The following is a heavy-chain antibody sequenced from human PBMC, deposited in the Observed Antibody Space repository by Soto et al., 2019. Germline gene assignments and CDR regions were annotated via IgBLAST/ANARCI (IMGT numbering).Heavy chain of an antibody. CDR3: ARRARPDFYYMDV. V-gene: IGHV3-64*01. CDR1: GFTLSGYA. CDR2: ISSNGVGT. D-gene: IGHD6-6*01. J-gene: IGHJ6*03. Sequence: EVQLAESGGGLAQPGGSLRLSCAASGFTLSGYAMDWVRQAPGKGLEYVSGISSNGVGTYYANPVQGRFTISRDNSKNTVYLQMGSLRPEDMAVYYCARRARPDFYYMDVWGKGTTVTVS.